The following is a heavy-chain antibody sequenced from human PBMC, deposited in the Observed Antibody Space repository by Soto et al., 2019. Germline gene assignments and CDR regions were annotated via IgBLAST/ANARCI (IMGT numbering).Heavy chain of an antibody. CDR2: ISYDGSNK. V-gene: IGHV3-30*18. CDR3: AKAPSSSWYYFDY. D-gene: IGHD6-13*01. CDR1: GFTFSSYG. J-gene: IGHJ4*02. Sequence: ESGGGVVQPGRSLRLSCAASGFTFSSYGMHWVRQAPGKGLEWVAVISYDGSNKYYADSVKGRFTISRDNSKNTLYLQMNSLRAEDTAVYYCAKAPSSSWYYFDYWGQGTLVTVSS.